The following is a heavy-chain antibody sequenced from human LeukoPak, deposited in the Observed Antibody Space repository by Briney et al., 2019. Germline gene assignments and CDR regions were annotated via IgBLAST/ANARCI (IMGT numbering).Heavy chain of an antibody. CDR1: GSTFSNAW. D-gene: IGHD3-22*01. CDR3: TTGNDSSGYHYGEYFQH. V-gene: IGHV3-15*01. J-gene: IGHJ1*01. Sequence: PGGSLRLSCAASGSTFSNAWMSWVRQAPGKGLEWVGRIKSKTDGGTTDYAAPVKGRFTITRDDSKNTLYLQMNSLKTEDTAVYYCTTGNDSSGYHYGEYFQHWGQGTLVTVSS. CDR2: IKSKTDGGTT.